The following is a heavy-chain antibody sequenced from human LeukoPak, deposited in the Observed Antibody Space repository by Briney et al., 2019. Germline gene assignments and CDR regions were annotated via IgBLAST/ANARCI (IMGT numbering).Heavy chain of an antibody. CDR2: IYYSGST. J-gene: IGHJ3*02. Sequence: SETLSLTCTVSGGSISSGGYYWSWIRQHPGKGLEWIGYIYYSGSTYYNPSLKSRVTISVDTSKNQFSLKLSSVTAVDTAVYYCAREDCSGGSCYAFDIWGQGTMVTVSS. D-gene: IGHD2-15*01. V-gene: IGHV4-31*03. CDR1: GGSISSGGYY. CDR3: AREDCSGGSCYAFDI.